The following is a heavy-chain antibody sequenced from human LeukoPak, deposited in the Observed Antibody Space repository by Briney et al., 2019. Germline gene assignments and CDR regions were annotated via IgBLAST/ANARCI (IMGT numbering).Heavy chain of an antibody. CDR2: IHTSGDT. J-gene: IGHJ5*02. CDR1: GLTGSHNY. V-gene: IGHV3-53*01. Sequence: GGSLRLSCAASGLTGSHNYVGWVRQAAGKGLEWVSAIHTSGDTCYADSVEGRFTISRDTSKNTLYLQINSLRVEDTAVYYCIVFGDSNHWGQGTLVTVSS. D-gene: IGHD4-17*01. CDR3: IVFGDSNH.